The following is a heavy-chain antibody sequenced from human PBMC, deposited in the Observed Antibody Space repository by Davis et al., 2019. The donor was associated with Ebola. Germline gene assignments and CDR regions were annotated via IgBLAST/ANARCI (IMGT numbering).Heavy chain of an antibody. CDR2: IYYTGRT. J-gene: IGHJ6*02. CDR1: GSSIDGYH. Sequence: SETLSLTCTVSGSSIDGYHWSWVRQPPGKSLEWIGYIYYTGRTEHNPSLKSRLTLSADTSKNQFSLQLNSVTPEDTAVYYCARDEGIAAAGWGYYYYGMDVWGQGTTVTVSS. D-gene: IGHD6-13*01. CDR3: ARDEGIAAAGWGYYYYGMDV. V-gene: IGHV4-59*12.